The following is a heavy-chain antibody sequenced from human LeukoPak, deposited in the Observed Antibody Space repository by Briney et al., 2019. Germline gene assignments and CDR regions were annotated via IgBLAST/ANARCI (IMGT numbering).Heavy chain of an antibody. V-gene: IGHV3-21*01. CDR2: ISSSSSYI. CDR1: GFTFSSYS. CDR3: ARDPASAAGTEYDY. Sequence: GGSLRLSCAASGFTFSSYSMNWVRPAPGKGLEWVSSISSSSSYIYYADSVKGRFTISRDNAKNSLYLQMNSLRAEDTAVYYCARDPASAAGTEYDYWGQGTLVTVSP. J-gene: IGHJ4*02. D-gene: IGHD6-13*01.